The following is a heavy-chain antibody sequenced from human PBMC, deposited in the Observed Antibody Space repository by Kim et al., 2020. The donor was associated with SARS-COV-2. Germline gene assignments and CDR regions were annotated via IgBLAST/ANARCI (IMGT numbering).Heavy chain of an antibody. V-gene: IGHV4-61*01. J-gene: IGHJ6*02. CDR2: IYYSGST. Sequence: SETLSLTCTVSGGSVSSGSYYWCWIRQPPGKGLEWIGYIYYSGSTNYNPSLKSRVTISVDTSKNQFSLKLSSVTAADTAVYYCARGSIAPAGDYYYYGMDVWGQGTTVTVSS. CDR3: ARGSIAPAGDYYYYGMDV. D-gene: IGHD6-13*01. CDR1: GGSVSSGSYY.